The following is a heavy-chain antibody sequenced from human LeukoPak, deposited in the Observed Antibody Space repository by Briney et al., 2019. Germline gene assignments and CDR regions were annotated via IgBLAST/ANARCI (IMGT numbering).Heavy chain of an antibody. Sequence: SETLSLTCTVSGGSISSSSYYWGWIRQPPGKGLEWIGSIYYSGSTYYNPSLKSRVTISVDTSKNQFSLKLSSVTAADTAVYYCARVGGIAEESAFDIWGQGTMVTVSS. J-gene: IGHJ3*02. CDR3: ARVGGIAEESAFDI. V-gene: IGHV4-39*07. D-gene: IGHD2-15*01. CDR2: IYYSGST. CDR1: GGSISSSSYY.